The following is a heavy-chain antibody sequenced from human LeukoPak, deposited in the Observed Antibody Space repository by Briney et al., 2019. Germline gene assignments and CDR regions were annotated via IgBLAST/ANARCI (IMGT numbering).Heavy chain of an antibody. V-gene: IGHV4-34*01. CDR1: GGSFSGYY. Sequence: SETLSLTCAVYGGSFSGYYWSWIRQPPGKGLEWIGEINHSGSTNYNPSPKSRVTISVDTSKNQFSLKLSSVTAADTAVYYCARSHYYYGMDVWGQGTTVTVSS. CDR3: ARSHYYYGMDV. J-gene: IGHJ6*02. CDR2: INHSGST.